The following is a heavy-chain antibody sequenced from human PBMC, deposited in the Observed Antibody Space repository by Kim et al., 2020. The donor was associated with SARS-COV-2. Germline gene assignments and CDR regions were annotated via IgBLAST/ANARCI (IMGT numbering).Heavy chain of an antibody. CDR2: ISYDGSNE. V-gene: IGHV3-30*03. CDR1: GFTFSSYG. J-gene: IGHJ4*02. CDR3: ARLPDFGCGYTSDY. Sequence: GGSLRLSCVASGFTFSSYGVHWVRQAPGQGLEWVAFISYDGSNEYYADSVTGRFTVSRDNSKNTLFLQMSSLTAEDTAIYYCARLPDFGCGYTSDYWGQGTLVTVSS. D-gene: IGHD5-12*01.